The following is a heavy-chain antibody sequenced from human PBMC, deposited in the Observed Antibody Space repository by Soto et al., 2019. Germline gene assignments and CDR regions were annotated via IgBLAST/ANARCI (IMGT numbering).Heavy chain of an antibody. Sequence: ASVKVSCKVSGYTLTELSMHWVRQAPGKGLEWMGGFDPEDGETIYAQKFQGRVTMTEDTSTDTAYMELNSLRSEDTAMYYCVRDRHDFGDTQTDYWGQGARVTVSS. J-gene: IGHJ4*02. CDR1: GYTLTELS. CDR3: VRDRHDFGDTQTDY. V-gene: IGHV1-24*01. CDR2: FDPEDGET. D-gene: IGHD4-17*01.